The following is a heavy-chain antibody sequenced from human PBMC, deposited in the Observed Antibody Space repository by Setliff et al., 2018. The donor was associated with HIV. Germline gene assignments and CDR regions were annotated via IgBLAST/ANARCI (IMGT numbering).Heavy chain of an antibody. CDR1: GYTFTIFG. D-gene: IGHD3-3*01. CDR3: ARAPPINFWSGYYTGPQGWFDS. Sequence: SVKVSCKASGYTFTIFGITWVRQAPGQGLEWMGWISAYNGNTNYAQKLQGRITLTIDTVTTTAYMDLRSLTSDDTAMYYCARAPPINFWSGYYTGPQGWFDSWGQGSLVTVSS. J-gene: IGHJ5*01. V-gene: IGHV1-18*01. CDR2: ISAYNGNT.